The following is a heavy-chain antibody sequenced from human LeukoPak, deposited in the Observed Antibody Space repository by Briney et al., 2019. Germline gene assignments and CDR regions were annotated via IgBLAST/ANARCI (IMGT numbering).Heavy chain of an antibody. V-gene: IGHV1-18*01. CDR3: AREYSYGYFLY. Sequence: ATVKVSCKASGYTFTGYGISGVRQAPGQGLEWMGWISAYNGNTNYAQKLQGRVTMTTDTSTSTAYMVLRSLRSDDTAVYYCAREYSYGYFLYWGQGTLVTVSS. J-gene: IGHJ4*02. CDR1: GYTFTGYG. D-gene: IGHD5-18*01. CDR2: ISAYNGNT.